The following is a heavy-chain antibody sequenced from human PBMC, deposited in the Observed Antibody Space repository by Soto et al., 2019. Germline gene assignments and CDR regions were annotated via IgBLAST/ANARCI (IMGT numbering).Heavy chain of an antibody. J-gene: IGHJ6*03. CDR2: MNPNSGNT. Sequence: ASVKVSCKASGYTFTSYDINWVRQATGQGLEWMGWMNPNSGNTGYAQKFQGRVTMTRNTSISTAYMELSSLRSEDTAVYYCARGWVVVVPAAQGSRYYYMDVWGKGTTVTVSS. V-gene: IGHV1-8*01. D-gene: IGHD2-2*01. CDR1: GYTFTSYD. CDR3: ARGWVVVVPAAQGSRYYYMDV.